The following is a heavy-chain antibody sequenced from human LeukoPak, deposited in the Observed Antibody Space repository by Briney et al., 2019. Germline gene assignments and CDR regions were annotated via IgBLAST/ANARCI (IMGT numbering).Heavy chain of an antibody. CDR2: IYYSGST. Sequence: SETLSLTCTVSGGSISRYYWSWIRQPPGKGLEWIGYIYYSGSTNYNPSLKSRVTISVDTSKNQFSLKLSSVTAADTAVYYCARSHEYCSGGSCYPITFDYWGQGTLVTVSS. CDR3: ARSHEYCSGGSCYPITFDY. CDR1: GGSISRYY. J-gene: IGHJ4*02. D-gene: IGHD2-15*01. V-gene: IGHV4-59*01.